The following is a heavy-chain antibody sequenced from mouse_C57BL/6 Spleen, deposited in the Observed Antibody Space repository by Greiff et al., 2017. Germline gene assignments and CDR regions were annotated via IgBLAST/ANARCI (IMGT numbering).Heavy chain of an antibody. D-gene: IGHD3-3*01. J-gene: IGHJ1*03. Sequence: VQLQQPGAELVKPGASVKMSCKASGYTFTSYWITWVKQRPGQGLEWIGDIYPGSGSTNYNEKFKSKATLTVDTSSSTAYMQLSSLTSEDSAVYYCARSEGRRTDWYFDVWGTGTTVTVSS. CDR2: IYPGSGST. CDR3: ARSEGRRTDWYFDV. CDR1: GYTFTSYW. V-gene: IGHV1-55*01.